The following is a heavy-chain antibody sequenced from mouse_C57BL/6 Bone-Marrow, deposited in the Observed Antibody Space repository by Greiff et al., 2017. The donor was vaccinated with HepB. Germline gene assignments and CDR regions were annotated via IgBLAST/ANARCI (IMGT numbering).Heavy chain of an antibody. CDR2: IDPSDSYT. CDR3: ARLEYDYLDWFAY. Sequence: QVQLQQPGAELVKPGASVKLSCKASGYTFTSYWMQWVKQRPGQGLEWIGEIDPSDSYTNYNQKFKGKATLTVDTSSSTAYMQLSSLTSEDSAVYYCARLEYDYLDWFAYWGQGTLVTVSA. V-gene: IGHV1-50*01. J-gene: IGHJ3*01. CDR1: GYTFTSYW. D-gene: IGHD2-4*01.